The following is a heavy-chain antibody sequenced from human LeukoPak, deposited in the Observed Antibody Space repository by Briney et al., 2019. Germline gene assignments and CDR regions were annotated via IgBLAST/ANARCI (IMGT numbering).Heavy chain of an antibody. Sequence: GGSLRLSCAASGFTFSSHGMSWVRQAPGKGLEWVSAISGSGGSTYYADSVKGRFTMSRDNSKNTLYLQMNSLRAEDTAVYYCAKVLVGTTCFEYWGQGTLVAVSS. CDR2: ISGSGGST. CDR1: GFTFSSHG. CDR3: AKVLVGTTCFEY. D-gene: IGHD1-7*01. J-gene: IGHJ4*02. V-gene: IGHV3-23*01.